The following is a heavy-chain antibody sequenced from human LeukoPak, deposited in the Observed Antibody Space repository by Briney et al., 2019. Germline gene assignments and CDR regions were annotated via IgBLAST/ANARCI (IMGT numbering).Heavy chain of an antibody. V-gene: IGHV3-33*01. CDR2: VWYDGSEK. Sequence: GGSLRLSCAASGFTFSSYNIHCVRQAPGKGLGCVAVVWYDGSEKYYADSVKGRFTVSRDNSKNTLYLQMNGLRAEDTAVYYCARGNYHNSGSLDYWGQGTLVTVSS. CDR3: ARGNYHNSGSLDY. D-gene: IGHD3-10*01. J-gene: IGHJ4*02. CDR1: GFTFSSYN.